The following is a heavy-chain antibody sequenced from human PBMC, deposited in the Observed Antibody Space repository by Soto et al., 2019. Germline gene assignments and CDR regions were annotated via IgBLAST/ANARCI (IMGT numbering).Heavy chain of an antibody. Sequence: QVQLVQSGAEVKKPGSSVKVSCKASGGTFSSYTISWVRQAPGQGLEWMGRIIPILGIANYAQKFQGRVTITADKSTSTAYMELSSLRSEDTAVYYYARERGDCTNGVCYRYWGQGTLVTVSS. D-gene: IGHD2-8*01. V-gene: IGHV1-69*08. CDR3: ARERGDCTNGVCYRY. CDR2: IIPILGIA. CDR1: GGTFSSYT. J-gene: IGHJ4*02.